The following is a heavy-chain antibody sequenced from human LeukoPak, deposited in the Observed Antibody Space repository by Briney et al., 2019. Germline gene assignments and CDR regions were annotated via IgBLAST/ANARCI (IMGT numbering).Heavy chain of an antibody. V-gene: IGHV1-46*01. Sequence: ASVKVSCKGYGYTFINHDIHWVRQVPGQGLEWMGIIDPSGGITTYAQKFQGGVIMPADTSTNTVYLELSSLKSEDPAVYYCARDMEPQLAPFDYWGQGTLVTVSS. CDR1: GYTFINHD. CDR3: ARDMEPQLAPFDY. CDR2: IDPSGGIT. J-gene: IGHJ4*02. D-gene: IGHD6-13*01.